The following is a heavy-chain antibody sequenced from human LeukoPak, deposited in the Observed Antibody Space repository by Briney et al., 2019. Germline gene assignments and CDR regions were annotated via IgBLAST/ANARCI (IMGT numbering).Heavy chain of an antibody. CDR1: GGSISSYY. CDR2: IYSSGST. D-gene: IGHD3-3*01. J-gene: IGHJ5*02. Sequence: SETLSLTCTVSGGSISSYYWTWIRQPPGKGLEWIGYIYSSGSTNYNPSLKSRITISVDTSRNQFSLKLNSVTAADTAVYYCAKNGQSGFSFDPWGQGTLVTVSS. V-gene: IGHV4-59*12. CDR3: AKNGQSGFSFDP.